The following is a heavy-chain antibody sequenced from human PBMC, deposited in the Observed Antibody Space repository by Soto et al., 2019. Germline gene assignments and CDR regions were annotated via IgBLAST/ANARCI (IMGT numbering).Heavy chain of an antibody. V-gene: IGHV1-8*01. CDR3: ARRRITMVRGVKWFAP. D-gene: IGHD3-10*01. CDR2: MNPNSGNT. CDR1: GYTFTSYD. Sequence: QVQLVQSGAEVKKPGASVKVSCKASGYTFTSYDINWVRQATGQGLEWMGWMNPNSGNTGYAQKFQGRVTMNRNTSRSTAYMELSSLRSEDTAVDYCARRRITMVRGVKWFAPWGQGTLVTVSS. J-gene: IGHJ5*02.